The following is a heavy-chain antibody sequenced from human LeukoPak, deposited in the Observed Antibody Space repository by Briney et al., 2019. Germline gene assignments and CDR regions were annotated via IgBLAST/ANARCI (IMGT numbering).Heavy chain of an antibody. V-gene: IGHV3-7*01. J-gene: IGHJ6*02. CDR1: GFTFTTYW. CDR3: ARDFDGGGMDV. D-gene: IGHD3-10*01. Sequence: GGSLRLSCAASGFTFTTYWMSWIRQAPGRGLEWVANIKQDGNEQYYVDSVKGRFTISRDNAKNSLYLQMNSLRAEDTAVYYCARDFDGGGMDVWGQGTTVTVSS. CDR2: IKQDGNEQ.